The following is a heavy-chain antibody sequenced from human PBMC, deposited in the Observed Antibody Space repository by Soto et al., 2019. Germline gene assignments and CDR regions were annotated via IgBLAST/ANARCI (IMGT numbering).Heavy chain of an antibody. Sequence: TLSLTCTVSGCSISSGGYYWSWIRRLPWKGLEWIGYIYYSVSTYYNPSLKSRVTISVDTSKTQFSLKFNSVTAADTAVYYCARGWVGTGSHYFRFWGQGTLVTVSS. CDR1: GCSISSGGYY. CDR3: ARGWVGTGSHYFRF. CDR2: IYYSVST. J-gene: IGHJ4*02. V-gene: IGHV4-31*03. D-gene: IGHD3-9*01.